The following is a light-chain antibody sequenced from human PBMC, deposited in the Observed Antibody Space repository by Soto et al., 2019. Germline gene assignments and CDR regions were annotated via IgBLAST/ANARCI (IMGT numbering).Light chain of an antibody. Sequence: QSVLTQPPSVSGAPGQRVSISCTGSNTNIGAGYDVNWYQQLPGTAPKLLIYANINRPSGVPVRFSGSKSGASAFLVITGLQAEDEADYYCQSYDSSLSAWKVFGGGTKLTVL. J-gene: IGLJ3*02. CDR3: QSYDSSLSAWKV. CDR1: NTNIGAGYD. CDR2: ANI. V-gene: IGLV1-40*01.